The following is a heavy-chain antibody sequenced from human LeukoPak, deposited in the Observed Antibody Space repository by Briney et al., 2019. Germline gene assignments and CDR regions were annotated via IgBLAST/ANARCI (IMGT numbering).Heavy chain of an antibody. CDR1: GFTFSSYA. D-gene: IGHD3-10*01. CDR3: AKDRPANYGSAHGVIDY. Sequence: PGGSLRLSCAASGFTFSSYAMSWVRQAPGKGLEWVSAISGSGGSTYYADSVKGRFTISRDNSKNTLYLQMNSLRAEDTAVYYCAKDRPANYGSAHGVIDYWGQGTLVTVSS. CDR2: ISGSGGST. V-gene: IGHV3-23*01. J-gene: IGHJ4*02.